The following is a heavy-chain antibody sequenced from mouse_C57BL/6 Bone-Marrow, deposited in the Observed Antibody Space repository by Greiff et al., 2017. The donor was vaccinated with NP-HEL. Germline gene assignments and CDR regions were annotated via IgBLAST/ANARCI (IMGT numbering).Heavy chain of an antibody. J-gene: IGHJ1*03. CDR2: IYPRDGST. V-gene: IGHV1-78*01. CDR3: ARESYGSSPHWYFDV. Sequence: VQLQESDAELVKPGASVKISCKVSGYTFTDHTIHWMKQRPEQGLEWIGYIYPRDGSTKYNEKFKGKATLTADKSSSTAYMQLNSLTSEDSAVYFCARESYGSSPHWYFDVWGTGTTVTVSS. D-gene: IGHD1-1*01. CDR1: GYTFTDHT.